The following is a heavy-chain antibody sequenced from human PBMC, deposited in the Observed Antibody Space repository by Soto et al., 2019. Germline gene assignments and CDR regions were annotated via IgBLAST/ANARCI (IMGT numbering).Heavy chain of an antibody. V-gene: IGHV3-53*02. Sequence: EVQLVETGGGWIQPGGSLRLSCAASGFTVSSNYMSWVRQAPGKGLEWVSVIYSGGSTYYADSVKGRFTISRDNSKNTLYLQMNSLRAEDTAVYYCARDAGIAARDWSGYFDLWGRGTLVTVSS. CDR2: IYSGGST. J-gene: IGHJ2*01. CDR3: ARDAGIAARDWSGYFDL. D-gene: IGHD6-6*01. CDR1: GFTVSSNY.